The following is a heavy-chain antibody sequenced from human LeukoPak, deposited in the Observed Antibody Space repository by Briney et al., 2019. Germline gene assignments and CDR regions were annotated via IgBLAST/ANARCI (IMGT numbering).Heavy chain of an antibody. J-gene: IGHJ3*02. CDR2: IRYDGSNK. CDR3: ARTYYDYWSGPYAFDI. CDR1: GFTFSSYG. Sequence: GGSLTLSCAVSGFTFSSYGMHWVRQAPGRGLEWVTFIRYDGSNKYYADSVKGRFTISRGNSENTLFLQMNNLRADDTAVYYCARTYYDYWSGPYAFDIWGQGTMVTVSS. D-gene: IGHD3-3*01. V-gene: IGHV3-30*02.